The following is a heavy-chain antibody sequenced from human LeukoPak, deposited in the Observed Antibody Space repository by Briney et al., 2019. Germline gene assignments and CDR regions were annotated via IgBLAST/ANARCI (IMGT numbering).Heavy chain of an antibody. J-gene: IGHJ4*02. D-gene: IGHD1-26*01. V-gene: IGHV1-2*02. CDR2: INPNSGGT. Sequence: ASVKVSCKASGYTFTGYYMHWVRQAPGQGLEWMGWINPNSGGTNYAQKFQGRVTMTRDTSISTAYMELSRLRSDDTAVYYCARDLGSSQIFDYWGQGTLVTVSS. CDR3: ARDLGSSQIFDY. CDR1: GYTFTGYY.